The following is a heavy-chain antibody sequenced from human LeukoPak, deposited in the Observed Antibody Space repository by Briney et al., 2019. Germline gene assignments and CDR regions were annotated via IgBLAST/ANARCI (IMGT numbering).Heavy chain of an antibody. V-gene: IGHV4-59*11. D-gene: IGHD1-1*01. Sequence: SETLSLTCTVSGGSISSHYWTWIRQPPGKGLEWIGYVSYSGSTNYNPSLKSRVTISVDTSNNQFSLKLSSVTAADTAVYYCARDRVGTTSIDFWGQGTLVTVSS. J-gene: IGHJ4*02. CDR1: GGSISSHY. CDR3: ARDRVGTTSIDF. CDR2: VSYSGST.